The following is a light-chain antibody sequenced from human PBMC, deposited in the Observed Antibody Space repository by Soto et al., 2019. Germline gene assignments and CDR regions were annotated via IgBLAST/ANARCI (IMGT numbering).Light chain of an antibody. CDR1: ENVDIS. Sequence: ETVLTQSPATLSLSPGERATLSCRASENVDISLAWYQQKPGQAPRLLIYDGSNRATGIPARFSGSGSGTDFTLTISRLEPEDFAVYYCQQRRNWPPLTFGGGTRVEIK. V-gene: IGKV3-11*01. J-gene: IGKJ4*01. CDR3: QQRRNWPPLT. CDR2: DGS.